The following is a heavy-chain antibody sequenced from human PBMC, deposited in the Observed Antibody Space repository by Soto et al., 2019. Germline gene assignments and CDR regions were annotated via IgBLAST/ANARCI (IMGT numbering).Heavy chain of an antibody. Sequence: QVQLVESGGGLVKPGGSLRLSCAASGFTFSDYYMSWIRQAPGKGLEWVSYISSSGSTIYYADSVKGRFTISRDNAKNSLYLQMHSLRAEDTAVYYCARGVPRCSSTSCYRAYFDYWGQGTLVTVSS. V-gene: IGHV3-11*01. CDR1: GFTFSDYY. J-gene: IGHJ4*02. D-gene: IGHD2-2*02. CDR3: ARGVPRCSSTSCYRAYFDY. CDR2: ISSSGSTI.